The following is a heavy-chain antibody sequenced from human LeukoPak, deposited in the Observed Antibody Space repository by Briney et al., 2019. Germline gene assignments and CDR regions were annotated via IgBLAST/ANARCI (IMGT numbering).Heavy chain of an antibody. CDR1: GYTFSDYY. V-gene: IGHV1-2*06. Sequence: ASVKVSCKASGYTFSDYYIHWVRQAPGQGLEWMGRINPNSGVTNYAKNFQGRVTITRDTSISTASMELSSLRSDDTAVYYCARQSAPKGDYWGQGTLVTVSS. CDR2: INPNSGVT. J-gene: IGHJ4*02. CDR3: ARQSAPKGDY.